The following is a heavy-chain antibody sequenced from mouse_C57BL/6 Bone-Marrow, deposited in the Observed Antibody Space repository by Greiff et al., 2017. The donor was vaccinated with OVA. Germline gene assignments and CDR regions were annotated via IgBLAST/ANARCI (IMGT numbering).Heavy chain of an antibody. Sequence: QVQLKQPGAELVMPGASVKLSCKASGYTFTSYWMHWVKQRPGQGLEWIGEIDPSDSYTNYNQKFKGKSTLTVDKSSSTAYMQLSSLTSEDSAVYYCARGSSGYPFAYWGQGTLVTVSA. CDR1: GYTFTSYW. CDR2: IDPSDSYT. J-gene: IGHJ3*01. CDR3: ARGSSGYPFAY. V-gene: IGHV1-69*01. D-gene: IGHD3-2*02.